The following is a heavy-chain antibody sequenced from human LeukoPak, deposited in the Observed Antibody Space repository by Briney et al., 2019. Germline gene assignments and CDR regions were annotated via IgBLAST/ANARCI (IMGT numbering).Heavy chain of an antibody. CDR3: ASSPVITRD. D-gene: IGHD3-22*01. CDR1: GITFSNYW. J-gene: IGHJ4*02. V-gene: IGHV3-74*01. Sequence: TGGSLRLSCAASGITFSNYWMHWVRQAPGKGLGWVSRINSDGSRITYADSVKGRFTIFRDNAKNTLYLQMNSLRVEDTAVYYCASSPVITRDWGQGTLVTVSS. CDR2: INSDGSRI.